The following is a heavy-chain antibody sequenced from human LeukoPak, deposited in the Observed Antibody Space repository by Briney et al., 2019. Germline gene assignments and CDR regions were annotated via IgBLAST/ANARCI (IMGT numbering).Heavy chain of an antibody. CDR3: ARAGVDSSGYYAYDAFDI. D-gene: IGHD3-22*01. CDR2: ISYDGSNK. J-gene: IGHJ3*02. CDR1: GVTFSSYA. Sequence: PGGSLSLSCAPWGVTFSSYAVLCVRHAPGKALEGVAVISYDGSNKYYAHSVKGRFTISRDNSKNTLYLQINSLRAEDTAVYYCARAGVDSSGYYAYDAFDIWGEGTMVRVLS. V-gene: IGHV3-30-3*01.